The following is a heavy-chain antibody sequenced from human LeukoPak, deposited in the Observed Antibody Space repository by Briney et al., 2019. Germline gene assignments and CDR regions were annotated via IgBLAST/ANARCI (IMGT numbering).Heavy chain of an antibody. CDR1: GYTFTDYY. CDR2: VDPEDGET. J-gene: IGHJ3*02. D-gene: IGHD6-19*01. CDR3: ATGSRRGWYRGAFDI. V-gene: IGHV1-69-2*01. Sequence: ASVKVSCKVSGYTFTDYYMHWVQQAPGKGLEWMGLVDPEDGETIYAEKFQGRVTITADTSTDTAYMELSSLRSEDTAVYYCATGSRRGWYRGAFDIWGQGTMVTVSS.